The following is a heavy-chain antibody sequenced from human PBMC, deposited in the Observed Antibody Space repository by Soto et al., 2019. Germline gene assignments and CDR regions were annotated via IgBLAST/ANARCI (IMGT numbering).Heavy chain of an antibody. CDR3: TADGQYYDILTGYYLARIMDV. CDR2: IKSKTDGGTT. D-gene: IGHD3-9*01. J-gene: IGHJ6*02. V-gene: IGHV3-15*07. CDR1: GFTFSNAW. Sequence: PGGSLILSCAASGFTFSNAWRNWVRQAPGKGLEWVGRIKSKTDGGTTDYAAPVKGRFTISRDDSKNTLYLQMNSLKTEDTAVYYCTADGQYYDILTGYYLARIMDVWGQGTTVTVSS.